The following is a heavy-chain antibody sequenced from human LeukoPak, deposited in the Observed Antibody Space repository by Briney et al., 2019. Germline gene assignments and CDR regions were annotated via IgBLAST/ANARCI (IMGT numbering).Heavy chain of an antibody. V-gene: IGHV4-59*05. CDR1: GGSISSYY. D-gene: IGHD3-9*01. Sequence: PSETLSLTCTVSGGSISSYYWSWIRQPPGKGLEWIGSIYYSGSTYYNPSLKSRVPISVDTSKNQYYQKLSSVTAADTAVYYCARQYYDILTGYYTDYYFDYWGQGTLVTVSS. J-gene: IGHJ4*02. CDR2: IYYSGST. CDR3: ARQYYDILTGYYTDYYFDY.